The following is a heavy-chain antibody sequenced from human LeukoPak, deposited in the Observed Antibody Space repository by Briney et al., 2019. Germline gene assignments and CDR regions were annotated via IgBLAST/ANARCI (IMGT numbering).Heavy chain of an antibody. D-gene: IGHD6-13*01. J-gene: IGHJ6*03. V-gene: IGHV3-21*01. CDR1: GFTFSSYT. CDR3: AXDXXSWGYYYYYMDV. CDR2: ISSSSSYI. Sequence: PXGSLXXXCAASGFTFSSYTMNWVRQAPGKGLEWVSSISSSSSYIYYADSVKGRFTISRDNAKNSVYLKKNSVRDEETGVYDXAXDXXSWGYYYYYMDVWGKGTTVTVSS.